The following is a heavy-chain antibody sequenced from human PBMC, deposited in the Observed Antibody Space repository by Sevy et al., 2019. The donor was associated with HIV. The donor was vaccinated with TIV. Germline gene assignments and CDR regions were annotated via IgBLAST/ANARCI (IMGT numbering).Heavy chain of an antibody. CDR2: TYYRSKWYN. J-gene: IGHJ6*02. CDR1: GDSVSSNSAA. CDR3: ARAGGGGYCSGGSCYSSYYYFYGMDV. Sequence: SQTLSLTCAISGDSVSSNSAAWNWIRQSPSRGLEWLGRTYYRSKWYNDYAVSVKSRITTNPDTSNNQFSLQLNSVTPEDTAVYYCARAGGGGYCSGGSCYSSYYYFYGMDVWGQGTTVTVSS. D-gene: IGHD2-15*01. V-gene: IGHV6-1*01.